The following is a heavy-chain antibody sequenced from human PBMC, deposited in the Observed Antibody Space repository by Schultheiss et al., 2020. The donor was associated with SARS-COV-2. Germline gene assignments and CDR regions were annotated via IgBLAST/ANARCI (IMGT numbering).Heavy chain of an antibody. CDR2: IKQDGSEK. Sequence: GGSLRLSCAASGFSFSDYWMHWVRQAPGKGLVWVANIKQDGSEKYYVDSVKGRFTISRDNAKNSLYLQMNSLRAEDTAFYYCARGFRELIGDYWGQGVLVTVSS. CDR1: GFSFSDYW. J-gene: IGHJ4*02. D-gene: IGHD3-10*01. V-gene: IGHV3-7*03. CDR3: ARGFRELIGDY.